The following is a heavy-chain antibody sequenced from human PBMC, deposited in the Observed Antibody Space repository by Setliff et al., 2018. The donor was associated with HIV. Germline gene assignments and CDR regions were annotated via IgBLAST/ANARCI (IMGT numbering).Heavy chain of an antibody. CDR1: GGTFSSYT. CDR2: SIPILGIG. J-gene: IGHJ6*03. CDR3: ARCGAGEWHLYMDV. V-gene: IGHV1-69*02. Sequence: ASVKVSCKASGGTFSSYTINWVRQAPGQGLEWMGRSIPILGIGNDEQAQKFKGRVTFTADKSTSTVYKELSSLRSEDTAVYYCARCGAGEWHLYMDVWGKGTAVTVSS. D-gene: IGHD3-16*01.